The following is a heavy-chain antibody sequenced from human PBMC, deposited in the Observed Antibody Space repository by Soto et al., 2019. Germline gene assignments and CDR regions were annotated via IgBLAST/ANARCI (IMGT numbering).Heavy chain of an antibody. Sequence: QVQLQESGPGLVKPSQTLSLTCTVSGGSISSGGYYWSWIRQHPGKGLEWIGYIYYSGSTYCNPSLKSRVTISVDTSKNQFSLKLSSVTAADTAVYHCARVAAAQPSSYYYYGMDVWGQGTTVTVSS. J-gene: IGHJ6*02. CDR2: IYYSGST. D-gene: IGHD2-2*01. CDR1: GGSISSGGYY. CDR3: ARVAAAQPSSYYYYGMDV. V-gene: IGHV4-31*03.